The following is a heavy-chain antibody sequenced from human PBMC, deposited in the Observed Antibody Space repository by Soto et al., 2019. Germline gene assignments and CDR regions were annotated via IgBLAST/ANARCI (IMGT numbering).Heavy chain of an antibody. CDR2: INADSGNT. Sequence: QVQLVQSGAEGKKPGASVKVSCRASGYTFTTYVIHWVRQAPGQRLEWMGWINADSGNTRYSQKFQGRVTIIRDTSASTAYLELSSLTSEDTTVYYCAREALGGWSYFDYWGQGTLVTVSS. CDR3: AREALGGWSYFDY. CDR1: GYTFTTYV. D-gene: IGHD6-19*01. J-gene: IGHJ4*02. V-gene: IGHV1-3*01.